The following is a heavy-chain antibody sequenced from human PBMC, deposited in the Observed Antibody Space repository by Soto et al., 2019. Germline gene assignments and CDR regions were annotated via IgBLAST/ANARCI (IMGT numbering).Heavy chain of an antibody. CDR3: AREARFLEWPNYDY. CDR2: IYYRGST. CDR1: GGSISSGGYY. V-gene: IGHV4-31*03. J-gene: IGHJ4*02. Sequence: SETLSLTCTVSGGSISSGGYYWSWIRQHPGKGLEWIGYIYYRGSTYYNPSLKSRVTISVDTSKNQFSLKLSSVTAADTAVYYCAREARFLEWPNYDYWGQGTLVTVSS. D-gene: IGHD3-3*01.